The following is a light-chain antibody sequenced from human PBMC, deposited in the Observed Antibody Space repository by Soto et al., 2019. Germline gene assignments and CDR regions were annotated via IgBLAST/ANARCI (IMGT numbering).Light chain of an antibody. CDR2: LNSDGSH. CDR1: SGHSSYA. Sequence: QLVLTQSPSASASLGASVKLTCTLSSGHSSYAIAWLQQQPEKGPRYLMKLNSDGSHSKGDGIPDRFSGSSSGAERYLTICSLQSEDEADYFCQTWGTGIRVFGGGTKLTVL. V-gene: IGLV4-69*01. CDR3: QTWGTGIRV. J-gene: IGLJ2*01.